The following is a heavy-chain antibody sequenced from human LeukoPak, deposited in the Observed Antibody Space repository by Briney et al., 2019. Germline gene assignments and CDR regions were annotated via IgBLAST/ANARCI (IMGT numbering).Heavy chain of an antibody. J-gene: IGHJ5*02. D-gene: IGHD5-18*01. CDR3: AREVLVYTAMVGFDP. Sequence: GESLKISCAASGFTFSDYGMHWVRQAPGKGLEWVAVIWYDGSNKYYADSVKGRFTISRDNSKNTLYMQMNSLRGEDTAVYYCAREVLVYTAMVGFDPWGQGTLVTVSS. V-gene: IGHV3-33*01. CDR1: GFTFSDYG. CDR2: IWYDGSNK.